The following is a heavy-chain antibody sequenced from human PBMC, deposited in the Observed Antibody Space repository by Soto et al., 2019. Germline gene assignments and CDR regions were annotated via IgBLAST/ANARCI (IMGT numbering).Heavy chain of an antibody. J-gene: IGHJ5*02. CDR2: FDPEDCET. Sequence: ASVKVSCKVSGNTLTELSMHWVRQAPGKGLAWMGTFDPEDCETIYAQKFQGRVTMTEDTSTDTAYMELPSLRFEDTAVYYCATDRSYFSSGPWPWGEGTLVTVS. CDR1: GNTLTELS. V-gene: IGHV1-24*01. CDR3: ATDRSYFSSGPWP. D-gene: IGHD3-10*01.